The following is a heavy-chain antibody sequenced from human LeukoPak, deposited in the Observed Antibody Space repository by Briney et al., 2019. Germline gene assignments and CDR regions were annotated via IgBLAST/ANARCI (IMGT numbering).Heavy chain of an antibody. CDR1: GFTFGDYT. CDR2: ITGDGGTT. Sequence: PGGSLRLSRAASGFTFGDYTMHWFRQPPGRGLQWVSLITGDGGTTSYAGSVKGRFTISRDNSKNSLYLHMNSLRNEDTALYYCAKGHFGAGHYWGQGTLVTVSS. J-gene: IGHJ4*02. D-gene: IGHD3-3*01. CDR3: AKGHFGAGHY. V-gene: IGHV3-43*02.